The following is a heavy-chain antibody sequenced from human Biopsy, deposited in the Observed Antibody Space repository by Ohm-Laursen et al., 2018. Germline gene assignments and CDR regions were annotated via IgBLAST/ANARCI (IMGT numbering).Heavy chain of an antibody. CDR3: AREWLLNKQDYYGMDV. Sequence: SLRLSCAASGFSFSSYGMHWVRQAPGKGLEWVALIYYDGSDKYYADSVKGRFTISRDNSGNTLYLQMNSLRAEDTAVYYCAREWLLNKQDYYGMDVWGQGTTVTVSS. CDR2: IYYDGSDK. J-gene: IGHJ6*02. V-gene: IGHV3-33*01. CDR1: GFSFSSYG. D-gene: IGHD3-22*01.